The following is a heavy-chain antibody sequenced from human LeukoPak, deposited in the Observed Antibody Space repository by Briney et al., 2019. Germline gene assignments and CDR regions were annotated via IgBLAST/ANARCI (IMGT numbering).Heavy chain of an antibody. Sequence: ASVTVSCKASGYTFTIYGISWVRQAPGQGLAWMGWISAYNGNTNYAQKLQGRVTMTTDTSTSTAYMELRSLRSDDTAVYYCARGTTHYYDSSGDAFDIWGQGTMVTVSS. CDR3: ARGTTHYYDSSGDAFDI. CDR1: GYTFTIYG. V-gene: IGHV1-18*01. D-gene: IGHD3-22*01. CDR2: ISAYNGNT. J-gene: IGHJ3*02.